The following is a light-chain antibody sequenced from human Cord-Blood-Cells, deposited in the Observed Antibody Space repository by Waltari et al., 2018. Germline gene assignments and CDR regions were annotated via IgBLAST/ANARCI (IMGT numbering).Light chain of an antibody. CDR2: GAS. J-gene: IGKJ1*01. V-gene: IGKV3-20*01. Sequence: EIVLTQSPGTLSFSPGERATLSCRASQSVSSCYLAWYQQKPGQAPRLLIYGASSRATGIPDRFSGSGSGTDFTLTISRLEPEDFAVYYCQQYGSAWTFGQGTKVEIK. CDR3: QQYGSAWT. CDR1: QSVSSCY.